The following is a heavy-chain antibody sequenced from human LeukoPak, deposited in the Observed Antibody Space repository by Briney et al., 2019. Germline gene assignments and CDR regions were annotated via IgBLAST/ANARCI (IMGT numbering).Heavy chain of an antibody. CDR2: ISGGSSST. J-gene: IGHJ3*02. CDR3: AKDRRSMVVTPSWAFDI. D-gene: IGHD4-23*01. CDR1: GFTFSNYA. V-gene: IGHV3-23*01. Sequence: GESLTLSCAVSGFTFSNYAMSWVRPPPGRGLEWVSAISGGSSSTYDADSVKGRFTISRDKSKNTLSLQLNSLRAEDTALYYCAKDRRSMVVTPSWAFDIWGQGTLVTVSS.